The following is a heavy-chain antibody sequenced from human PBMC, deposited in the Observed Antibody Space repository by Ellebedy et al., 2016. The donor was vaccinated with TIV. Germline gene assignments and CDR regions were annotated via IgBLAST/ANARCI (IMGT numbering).Heavy chain of an antibody. J-gene: IGHJ6*02. V-gene: IGHV5-51*01. CDR2: IYPEDSDI. Sequence: GGSLRLSXKASGYKFTTYWIAWVRQMPGKGLEWMGFIYPEDSDIRYNQSFQGHVTISTDNSISVAYLQWNSLKASDTAMYYCARHTKGAMDVWGQGTTVTVSS. CDR3: ARHTKGAMDV. D-gene: IGHD2-8*01. CDR1: GYKFTTYW.